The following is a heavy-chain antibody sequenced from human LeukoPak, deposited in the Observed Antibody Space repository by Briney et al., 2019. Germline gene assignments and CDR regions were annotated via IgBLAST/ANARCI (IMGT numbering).Heavy chain of an antibody. Sequence: SETLSLTCTVSGDSISSYYWSWIRQPPGKGPEWIGYIYYSGSTNYNLSLKSRVTISVDTSKNQFSLKLRSVTAADTAVYYCARTMVRGTYYFDDWGQGTLVTVSS. D-gene: IGHD3-10*01. V-gene: IGHV4-59*08. J-gene: IGHJ4*02. CDR1: GDSISSYY. CDR3: ARTMVRGTYYFDD. CDR2: IYYSGST.